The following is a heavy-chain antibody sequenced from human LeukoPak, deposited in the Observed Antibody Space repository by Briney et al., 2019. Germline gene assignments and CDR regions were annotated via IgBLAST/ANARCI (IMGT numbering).Heavy chain of an antibody. CDR2: IYYSGST. CDR1: GGSICSGGYY. J-gene: IGHJ3*02. CDR3: ARDPGITMPDGAFDI. V-gene: IGHV4-31*03. D-gene: IGHD3-10*01. Sequence: SQTLSLTCTVSGGSICSGGYYWSWIRQHPGKGLEWVGYIYYSGSTYYNPSLKSRVTISVDTSKNQFSLKLSSVTAADTAVYYCARDPGITMPDGAFDIWGQGTMVTVSS.